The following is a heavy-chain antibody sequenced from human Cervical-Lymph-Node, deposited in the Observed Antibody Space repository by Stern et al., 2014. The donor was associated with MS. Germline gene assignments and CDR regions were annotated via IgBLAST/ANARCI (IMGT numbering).Heavy chain of an antibody. Sequence: EVQLVDSGAEVRKPGQSLTISCNISGYTFTDYWIAWVRQMPGKGLEWMGAIFPGASDTRYSPSFQGHVTISVDTSINTAYLQWSDLRASDTAMYYCARPHSPGWSYYFDFWGQGTLVAVSS. CDR3: ARPHSPGWSYYFDF. V-gene: IGHV5-51*01. D-gene: IGHD6-19*01. J-gene: IGHJ4*02. CDR1: GYTFTDYW. CDR2: IFPGASDT.